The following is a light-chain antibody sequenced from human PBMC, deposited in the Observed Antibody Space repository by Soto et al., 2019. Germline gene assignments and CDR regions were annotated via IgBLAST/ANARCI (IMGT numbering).Light chain of an antibody. Sequence: QSALTQPASVSGSPGQSITISCTGTSSDVGAYNYVSWYQQHPGKVPKLIIYDVINRPSGVSSRFSGCKSVNTASLTISGLQAEDEADYYCTSYARSVTLVFGGGTKLTVL. CDR1: SSDVGAYNY. CDR2: DVI. CDR3: TSYARSVTLV. J-gene: IGLJ3*02. V-gene: IGLV2-14*01.